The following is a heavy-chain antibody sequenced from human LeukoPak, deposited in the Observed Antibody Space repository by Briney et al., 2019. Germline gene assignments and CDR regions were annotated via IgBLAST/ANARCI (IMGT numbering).Heavy chain of an antibody. CDR2: IKQDGSEK. CDR3: AKEGSSRPGYGDY. Sequence: GGSLRLSCAASGFTFSSYWMSWVRQAPGKGLEWVANIKQDGSEKYYVDSVKGRFTISRDNAKNSLYLQMNSLRAEDTAVYYCAKEGSSRPGYGDYWGQGTLVTVSS. V-gene: IGHV3-7*03. D-gene: IGHD6-13*01. CDR1: GFTFSSYW. J-gene: IGHJ4*02.